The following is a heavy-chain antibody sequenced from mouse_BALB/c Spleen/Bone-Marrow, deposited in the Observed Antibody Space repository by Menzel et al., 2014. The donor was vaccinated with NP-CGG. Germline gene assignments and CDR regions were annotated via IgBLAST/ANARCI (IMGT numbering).Heavy chain of an antibody. CDR2: ISSGGSYT. J-gene: IGHJ2*01. V-gene: IGHV5-6*01. CDR1: GFTFSSYG. CDR3: ARDRLDY. D-gene: IGHD3-2*01. Sequence: EVKLVESGGDLVKPGGSLKLSCAASGFTFSSYGMSWVRQTPDKRLEWVATISSGGSYTYYPDSVKGRFTISRDNAKNTLYLQMSSPKSEDTAMYCCARDRLDYWGQGTTLTVSS.